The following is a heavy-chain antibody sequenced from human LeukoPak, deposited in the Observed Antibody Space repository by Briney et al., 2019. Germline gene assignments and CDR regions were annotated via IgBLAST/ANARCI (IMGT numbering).Heavy chain of an antibody. V-gene: IGHV3-23*01. CDR3: AKDQPHCSSTSFYPNSFDP. D-gene: IGHD2-2*01. J-gene: IGHJ5*02. CDR2: ISGSGGST. CDR1: GFTFSSYA. Sequence: PVGSLRLSCAASGFTFSSYAMSWVRQAPGKGLEWVSAISGSGGSTYYADSVKGRFTISRDNSKNTLYLQMNSLRAEDTAVYYCAKDQPHCSSTSFYPNSFDPWGQGTLVTVSS.